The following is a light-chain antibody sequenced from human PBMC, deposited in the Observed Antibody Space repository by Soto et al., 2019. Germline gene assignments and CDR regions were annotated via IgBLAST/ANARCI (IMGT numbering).Light chain of an antibody. V-gene: IGLV1-44*01. Sequence: QLVLTQSPSASGTPGQRVTISCSGSSSNIGSNTVHWYQQLPGTAPKLLIYSNNQRPSGVPDRFSGSKSGTSASLAISGLQSEDEADYSCATWDDSLSGFVFGTGTKLTVL. CDR1: SSNIGSNT. J-gene: IGLJ1*01. CDR3: ATWDDSLSGFV. CDR2: SNN.